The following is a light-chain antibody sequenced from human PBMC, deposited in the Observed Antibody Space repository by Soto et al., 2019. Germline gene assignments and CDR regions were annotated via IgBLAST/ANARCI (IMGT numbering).Light chain of an antibody. CDR1: QSVSSSY. CDR3: QQYGISPYT. Sequence: EIVLTQSPGTLSLSPGERATLSCRASQSVSSSYLAWYQQKPGQAPRLLIYGASSRATGIPDRFSGSGSGKDFTITISRLEHEDDAVYYCQQYGISPYTFGQGTKLEIK. V-gene: IGKV3-20*01. CDR2: GAS. J-gene: IGKJ2*01.